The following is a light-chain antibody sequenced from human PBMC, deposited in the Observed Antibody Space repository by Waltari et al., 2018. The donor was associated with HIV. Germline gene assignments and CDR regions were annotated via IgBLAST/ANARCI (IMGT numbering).Light chain of an antibody. V-gene: IGKV3-20*01. Sequence: EIVLTQSPGTLSLSPGERATLSCGASQSLRGAYLGWHQQKPGQPPRLLIYGTSNRATGIPDRCSGTGSETNFTLIITRLEPEDFAVYYCQQYGYSPRTFGQGTRLEIK. J-gene: IGKJ5*01. CDR1: QSLRGAY. CDR2: GTS. CDR3: QQYGYSPRT.